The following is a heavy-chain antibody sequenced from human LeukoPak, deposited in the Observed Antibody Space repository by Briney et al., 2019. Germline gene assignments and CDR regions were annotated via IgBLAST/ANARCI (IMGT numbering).Heavy chain of an antibody. CDR1: GFTFDDYA. Sequence: GRSLRLSCAASGFTFDDYAMHWVRQAPGKGLEWVSGISWNSGSIGYADSVKGRFTISRDNAKNSLYLQMDSLRAEDTAVYYCAREGPFYDFWSGYYLTYNWFDPWGQGTLVTVSS. CDR2: ISWNSGSI. J-gene: IGHJ5*02. V-gene: IGHV3-9*01. CDR3: AREGPFYDFWSGYYLTYNWFDP. D-gene: IGHD3-3*01.